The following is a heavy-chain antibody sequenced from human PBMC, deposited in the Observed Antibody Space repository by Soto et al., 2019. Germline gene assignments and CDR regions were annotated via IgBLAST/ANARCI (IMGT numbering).Heavy chain of an antibody. V-gene: IGHV1-69*01. D-gene: IGHD5-18*01. J-gene: IGHJ5*02. Sequence: QVQLVQSGAEVKKPGSSVKVSCKASVGTFSSYAISWVRQAPGQGLECMGGIIPIFGTANYEQKFQGRVTITADESTSTAYMELSSLRSEDTAVYYCARGSPAWRGYTAMVTWGQGTLVTVSS. CDR2: IIPIFGTA. CDR1: VGTFSSYA. CDR3: ARGSPAWRGYTAMVT.